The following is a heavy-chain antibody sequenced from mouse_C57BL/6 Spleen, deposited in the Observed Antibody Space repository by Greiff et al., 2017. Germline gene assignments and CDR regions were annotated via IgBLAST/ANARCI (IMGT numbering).Heavy chain of an antibody. Sequence: QVQLQQPGAELVRPGSSVKLSCKASGYTFTSYWMDWVKQRPGQGLEWIGNIYPSDSETHYNQKFKDKATLTVDKSSSTAYMQLSSLTSEDSAVYDCARRRPMTAFDYWGQGTTLTVSS. D-gene: IGHD6-5*01. J-gene: IGHJ2*01. V-gene: IGHV1-61*01. CDR3: ARRRPMTAFDY. CDR2: IYPSDSET. CDR1: GYTFTSYW.